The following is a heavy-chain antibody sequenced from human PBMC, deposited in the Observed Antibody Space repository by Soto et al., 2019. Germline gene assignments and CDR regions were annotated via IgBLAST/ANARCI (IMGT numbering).Heavy chain of an antibody. Sequence: QVQLHRWGARLLKPSETLSLTCAVYGGSLSGYYWSWIRQPPGKGLEWIGKILHGGSTIYSPSRKRRVTIAVDTSTNQFSLELTSVTAVDTAVYYCAKPHYDSNTFYSFFGYWCQGTLVTVSS. CDR3: AKPHYDSNTFYSFFGY. J-gene: IGHJ4*02. D-gene: IGHD3-22*01. CDR2: ILHGGST. V-gene: IGHV4-34*12. CDR1: GGSLSGYY.